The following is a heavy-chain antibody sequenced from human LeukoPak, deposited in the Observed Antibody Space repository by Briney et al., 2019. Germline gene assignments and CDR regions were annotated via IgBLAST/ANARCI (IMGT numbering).Heavy chain of an antibody. J-gene: IGHJ4*02. Sequence: GGSLRLSCVASGFTLNTYAMSWVRQAPGKGPQWLARINGGGRGTYYADSLKGRFTISRDNSKNTLYLQIFNLRPEDTARYYCAKGGLGKEVFDDWGQGTVVTVSS. CDR3: AKGGLGKEVFDD. V-gene: IGHV3-23*01. D-gene: IGHD1-1*01. CDR2: INGGGRGT. CDR1: GFTLNTYA.